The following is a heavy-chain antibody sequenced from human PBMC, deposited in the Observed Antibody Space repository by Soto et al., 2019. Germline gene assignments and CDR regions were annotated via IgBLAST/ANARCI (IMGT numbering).Heavy chain of an antibody. CDR2: INHSGST. CDR3: ARGLITMVRGVDY. CDR1: GGSFSGYY. V-gene: IGHV4-34*01. Sequence: SETLSLTCAVYGGSFSGYYWSWIRQPPGKGLEWIGEINHSGSTNYNPSLKSRVTISVDTSKNQFSLKLSSVTAADTAVYYCARGLITMVRGVDYWGQGTLVTVSS. J-gene: IGHJ4*02. D-gene: IGHD3-10*01.